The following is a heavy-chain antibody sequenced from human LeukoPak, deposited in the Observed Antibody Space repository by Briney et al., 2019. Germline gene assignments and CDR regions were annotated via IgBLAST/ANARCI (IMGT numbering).Heavy chain of an antibody. J-gene: IGHJ4*02. CDR2: ISTISSTK. CDR1: GFTFSSYD. V-gene: IGHV3-48*02. CDR3: ARGKIGYYYGDYDGY. D-gene: IGHD4-17*01. Sequence: GGSLRLSCAASGFTFSSYDMNWVRQAPGKGLEWVSYISTISSTKYYADSVKGRFTISRDNAKNSLSLQMNSLRDEDTAVYYCARGKIGYYYGDYDGYWGQGTLVTVSS.